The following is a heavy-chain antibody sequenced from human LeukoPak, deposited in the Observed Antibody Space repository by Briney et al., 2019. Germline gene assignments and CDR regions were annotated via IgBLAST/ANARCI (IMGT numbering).Heavy chain of an antibody. V-gene: IGHV3-7*01. D-gene: IGHD6-6*01. Sequence: GGSLRLSCAASGFTLSAYWMSWVRQAPGKGLAWVANIKQDGSEKYYVDSVKGRFTISRDNAKNSLYLQMNSLRAEDTAVYYCARARYSSSPLALRFFDYWGQGTLVTVSS. J-gene: IGHJ4*02. CDR1: GFTLSAYW. CDR3: ARARYSSSPLALRFFDY. CDR2: IKQDGSEK.